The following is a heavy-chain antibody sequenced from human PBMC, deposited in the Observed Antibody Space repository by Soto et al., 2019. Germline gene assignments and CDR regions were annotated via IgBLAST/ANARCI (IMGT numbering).Heavy chain of an antibody. V-gene: IGHV4-4*07. D-gene: IGHD1-26*01. Sequence: SETLSLTCNASGGSIRRYYRTWIRQPAGKALEWIGLIYTTGTTDYNPSLQSRATILVDTSKNQFSRKLSSVTAADTAVYYGAIEGASGFGMDVWGQGTTVTVSS. J-gene: IGHJ6*02. CDR3: AIEGASGFGMDV. CDR2: IYTTGTT. CDR1: GGSIRRYY.